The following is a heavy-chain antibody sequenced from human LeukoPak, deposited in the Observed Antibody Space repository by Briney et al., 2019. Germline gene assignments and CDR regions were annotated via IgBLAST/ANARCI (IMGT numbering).Heavy chain of an antibody. CDR1: GDSISSGGYY. V-gene: IGHV4-31*03. J-gene: IGHJ4*02. CDR3: ARASGSHSGDFDY. D-gene: IGHD1-26*01. Sequence: SETLSLTCTVSGDSISSGGYYWTWIRQHPEKGLEWIGYIYYSGSTYYNPSLKSRLTISVDTSKNQFSLKMNSVTAADTAVYYCARASGSHSGDFDYWGQGTLVTVSS. CDR2: IYYSGST.